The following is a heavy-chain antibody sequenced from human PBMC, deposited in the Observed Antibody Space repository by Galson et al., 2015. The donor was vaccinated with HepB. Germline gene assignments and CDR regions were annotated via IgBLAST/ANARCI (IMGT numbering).Heavy chain of an antibody. CDR3: ARDHRYSSGWSFDY. CDR2: ISSSSSYT. CDR1: GFTFSDYY. Sequence: LRLSCAASGFTFSDYYMSWIRQAPGKGLEWVSYISSSSSYTNYADSVKGRFTISRDNAKNSLYLQMNSLRAEDTAVYYCARDHRYSSGWSFDYWGQGTLVTVSS. J-gene: IGHJ4*02. V-gene: IGHV3-11*06. D-gene: IGHD6-19*01.